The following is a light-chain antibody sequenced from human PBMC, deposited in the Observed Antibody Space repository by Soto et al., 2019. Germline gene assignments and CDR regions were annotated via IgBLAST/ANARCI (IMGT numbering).Light chain of an antibody. Sequence: EIVLTQSPATLSLSPGERATLSCRASQRVRSYVAWYQQKPGQAPRLLIYDASTRATGIPARFSGSGFGTDFTLTISSLEPEDFAVYYCQQRSDWPITFGQGTRLEIK. V-gene: IGKV3-11*01. CDR1: QRVRSY. CDR2: DAS. CDR3: QQRSDWPIT. J-gene: IGKJ5*01.